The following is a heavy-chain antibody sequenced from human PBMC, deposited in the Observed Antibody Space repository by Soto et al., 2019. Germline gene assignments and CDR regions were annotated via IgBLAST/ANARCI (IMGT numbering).Heavy chain of an antibody. V-gene: IGHV3-30*03. Sequence: GGSLRLSCAASGFTFSSYGMHWVRQAPGKGLEWVAVISYDGSNKYYADSVKGRFTISRDNSKNTLYLQMNSLRAEDTAVYYCARSRWDSPYYYGMDVWGQGTTVTVSS. CDR1: GFTFSSYG. D-gene: IGHD1-26*01. J-gene: IGHJ6*02. CDR3: ARSRWDSPYYYGMDV. CDR2: ISYDGSNK.